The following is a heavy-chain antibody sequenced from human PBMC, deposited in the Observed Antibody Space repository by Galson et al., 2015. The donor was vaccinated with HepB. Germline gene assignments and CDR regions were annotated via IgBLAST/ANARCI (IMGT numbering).Heavy chain of an antibody. D-gene: IGHD5-18*01. CDR1: GYSFTSYW. CDR3: ARLGGYSYGSPDYYYYYMDV. Sequence: QSGAEVKKPGESLKISCKGSGYSFTSYWIGWVRQMPGKGLEWMGIIYPGDSDTRYSPSFQGQVTISADKSISTAYLQWSSLKASDTAMYYCARLGGYSYGSPDYYYYYMDVWGKGTTVTVSS. V-gene: IGHV5-51*01. CDR2: IYPGDSDT. J-gene: IGHJ6*03.